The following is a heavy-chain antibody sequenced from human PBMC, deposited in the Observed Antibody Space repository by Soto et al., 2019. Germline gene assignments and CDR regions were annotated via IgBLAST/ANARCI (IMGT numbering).Heavy chain of an antibody. CDR3: ARDRSNSPDYFDF. CDR1: GGSIDNYEYY. CDR2: IYYSGRT. D-gene: IGHD6-6*01. V-gene: IGHV4-30-4*01. J-gene: IGHJ4*02. Sequence: QVQLQESGPGLVKPSQTLSLTCTVSGGSIDNYEYYWTWIRQPPGKGLEWVGYIYYSGRTHYNTSLNSRLTISLDTSKHQFSLRLTSVSAADTAMYYCARDRSNSPDYFDFWGQGTLVTVSS.